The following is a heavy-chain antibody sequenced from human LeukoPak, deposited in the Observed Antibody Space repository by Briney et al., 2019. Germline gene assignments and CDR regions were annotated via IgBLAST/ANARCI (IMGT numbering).Heavy chain of an antibody. V-gene: IGHV1-2*02. Sequence: ASVKVSCKASGYTFTGYYMHWVRQAPGQGLEWMGWINPNSGGTNYAQKFQGRVTMTRDTSISTAYMELSRLRSDDTAVYYCARAVVAATRYVNFGYWGQGTLVTVSS. CDR2: INPNSGGT. D-gene: IGHD2-15*01. CDR3: ARAVVAATRYVNFGY. CDR1: GYTFTGYY. J-gene: IGHJ4*02.